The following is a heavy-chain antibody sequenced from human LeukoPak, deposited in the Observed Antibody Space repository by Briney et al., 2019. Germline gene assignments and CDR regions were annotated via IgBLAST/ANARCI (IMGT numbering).Heavy chain of an antibody. CDR2: IYYSGST. CDR1: GGSISSYY. J-gene: IGHJ4*02. Sequence: SETLSLTCTVSGGSISSYYWSWIRQPPGKGLEWIGYIYYSGSTNYNPSLKSRVTISVDTSKNQFSLKLSSVTAADTAVYYCARMVYSGYWDYWGQGTLVTVSS. D-gene: IGHD1-26*01. CDR3: ARMVYSGYWDY. V-gene: IGHV4-59*01.